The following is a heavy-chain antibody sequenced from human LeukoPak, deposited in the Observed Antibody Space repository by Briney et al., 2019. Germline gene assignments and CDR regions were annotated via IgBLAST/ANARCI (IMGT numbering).Heavy chain of an antibody. CDR1: GYTFTSHY. CDR2: INPSGGRT. CDR3: ARAQQYSSSWYYALDI. V-gene: IGHV1-46*01. D-gene: IGHD6-13*01. Sequence: ASVKVSCKASGYTFTSHYMHWVRQAPGQGLEWMGIINPSGGRTTYAQKFQGRVTITRNTSISTAYMELSSLRSEDTAVYYCARAQQYSSSWYYALDIWGQGTMVTVSS. J-gene: IGHJ3*02.